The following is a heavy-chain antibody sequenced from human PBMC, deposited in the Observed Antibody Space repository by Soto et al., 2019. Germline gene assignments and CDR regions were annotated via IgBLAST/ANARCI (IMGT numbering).Heavy chain of an antibody. D-gene: IGHD6-19*01. CDR3: ARGSGWYFP. CDR1: GFFFSDYG. V-gene: IGHV3-7*05. Sequence: GGSLRLSCAASGFFFSDYGMTWVRQAPGKGLEWVANINNNGNKKYFADSVKGRFTISRDNAKNTLSLQMNSLRAEDTAVYHCARGSGWYFPWGQGTLVTVSS. J-gene: IGHJ5*02. CDR2: INNNGNKK.